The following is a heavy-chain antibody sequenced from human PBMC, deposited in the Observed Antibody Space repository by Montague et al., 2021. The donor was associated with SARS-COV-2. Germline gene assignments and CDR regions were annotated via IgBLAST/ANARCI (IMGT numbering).Heavy chain of an antibody. D-gene: IGHD6-19*01. Sequence: SETLSLTCTVSGGSISRYYWSWIRQPPGKGLEWIGYIYYSGSTXXXPSXKSRLTISVDTSKNQFSLKLSSVTAADTAVYYCARGSGWRGNAFDIWGQGTMVTVSS. CDR3: ARGSGWRGNAFDI. J-gene: IGHJ3*02. CDR1: GGSISRYY. CDR2: IYYSGST. V-gene: IGHV4-59*01.